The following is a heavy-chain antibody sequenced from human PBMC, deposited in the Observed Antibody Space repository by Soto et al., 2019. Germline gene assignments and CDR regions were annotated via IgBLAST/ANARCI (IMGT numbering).Heavy chain of an antibody. J-gene: IGHJ6*02. CDR3: AKDVLRFLEWLTYYYYYGMDV. V-gene: IGHV3-23*01. D-gene: IGHD3-3*01. CDR1: GFTFSSYA. CDR2: ISGSGGST. Sequence: EVQLLESGGGLVQPGGSLRLSCAASGFTFSSYAMSWVRQAPGKGLEWVSAISGSGGSTYYADSVKGRFTISRDNSKNTLYRQRNSLRAEDTAVYYCAKDVLRFLEWLTYYYYYGMDVWGQGTTVTVSS.